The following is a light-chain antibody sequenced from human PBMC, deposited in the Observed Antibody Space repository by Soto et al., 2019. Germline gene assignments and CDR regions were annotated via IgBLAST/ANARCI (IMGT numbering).Light chain of an antibody. V-gene: IGKV2-28*01. Sequence: DIVMTQSPLSLPVTPGEPASISCRSSQSLLHSNGYNYLDWYLQKPGQSPQLLIYLGYNRASGVPDRFSGSGSGTDFTLKISRVEAEDVGVYYCMQALQTQGTFGQGTKVEIK. CDR2: LGY. CDR3: MQALQTQGT. J-gene: IGKJ1*01. CDR1: QSLLHSNGYNY.